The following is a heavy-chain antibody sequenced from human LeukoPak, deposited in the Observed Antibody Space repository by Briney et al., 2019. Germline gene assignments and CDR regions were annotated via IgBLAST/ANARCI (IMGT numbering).Heavy chain of an antibody. Sequence: RWASVTVSCKASGGTFSSYAISWVRQAAGEGREWMGGIISIVGKANYAQTFPGRVTITADESTSTAYIALSSLRSEDTAVYYCAREPHYCGGDCYSFDYWGQGTLVTVSS. CDR1: GGTFSSYA. D-gene: IGHD2-21*02. J-gene: IGHJ4*02. CDR3: AREPHYCGGDCYSFDY. CDR2: IISIVGKA. V-gene: IGHV1-69*13.